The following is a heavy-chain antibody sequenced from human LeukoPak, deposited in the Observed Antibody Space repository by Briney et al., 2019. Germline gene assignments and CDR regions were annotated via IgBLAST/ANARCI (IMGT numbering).Heavy chain of an antibody. CDR2: IIPIFGTA. CDR1: GGTFSSYA. Sequence: RASVTVSCTASGGTFSSYAISWVRQAPGQGLEWMGGIIPIFGTANYAQKFQGRVTITADESTSTAYMELSSLRSEDTAVYYCARGVGYSFFDYWGQGTLVTVSS. J-gene: IGHJ4*02. CDR3: ARGVGYSFFDY. D-gene: IGHD5-18*01. V-gene: IGHV1-69*13.